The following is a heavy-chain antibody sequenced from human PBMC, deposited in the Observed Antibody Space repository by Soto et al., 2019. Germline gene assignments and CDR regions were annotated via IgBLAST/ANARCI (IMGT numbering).Heavy chain of an antibody. J-gene: IGHJ5*02. V-gene: IGHV2-5*01. D-gene: IGHD6-13*01. CDR3: AHSGRTSSWTRGSWFDP. Sequence: XGPTLGRPTQTLSVSCTFSSFSLISSGVGVGWIRQPPGKALEWLALIYWNDDKRYSPSLKSRLTITKDTSNDQVVLTMTNMDPIDTATYYCAHSGRTSSWTRGSWFDPWGQRTLVTISS. CDR2: IYWNDDK. CDR1: SFSLISSGVG.